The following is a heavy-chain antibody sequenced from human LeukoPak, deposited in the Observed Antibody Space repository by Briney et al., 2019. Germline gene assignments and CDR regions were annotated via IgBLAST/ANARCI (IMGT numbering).Heavy chain of an antibody. Sequence: GGSLRLSCAASGFTFSSYAMSWVRQAPGKGLEWVSAIGGSSDFTYYADSVKGRFTISRHNSKNTLYLQMNSLRAEDTAVYYCATIRAKRFGEDAFDIWGQGTMVTVSS. CDR3: ATIRAKRFGEDAFDI. CDR1: GFTFSSYA. J-gene: IGHJ3*02. D-gene: IGHD3-3*01. V-gene: IGHV3-23*01. CDR2: IGGSSDFT.